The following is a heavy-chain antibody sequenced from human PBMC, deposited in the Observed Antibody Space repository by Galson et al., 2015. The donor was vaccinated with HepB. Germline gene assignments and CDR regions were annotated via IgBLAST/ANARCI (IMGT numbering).Heavy chain of an antibody. Sequence: SVKVSCKASGYSFNSYGINWVRQAPGQGLEWMGCISVYNGKTNYTQKFQGRVTMTTDTSTSTAYMELRSLRFDDTAVYYCARDSNSGYDWVSSSWYVGSPWYYYGLDVWGQGTTVTVSS. J-gene: IGHJ6*02. D-gene: IGHD6-13*01. V-gene: IGHV1-18*04. CDR3: ARDSNSGYDWVSSSWYVGSPWYYYGLDV. CDR2: ISVYNGKT. CDR1: GYSFNSYG.